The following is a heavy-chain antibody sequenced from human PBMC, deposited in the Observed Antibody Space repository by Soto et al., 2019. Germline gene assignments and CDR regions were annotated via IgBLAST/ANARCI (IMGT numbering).Heavy chain of an antibody. CDR3: ARDLRGQSGSLDY. J-gene: IGHJ4*02. CDR2: IIPIFGTA. CDR1: GGTFSSYA. V-gene: IGHV1-69*01. Sequence: QVQLVQSGAEVTKPGSSVKVSCKASGGTFSSYAISWVRQAPGQGLEWLGGIIPIFGTANYAQKFQGRVTITADESTSTAYMELSSLRSEDTAVYYCARDLRGQSGSLDYWGQGTLVTVSS. D-gene: IGHD1-26*01.